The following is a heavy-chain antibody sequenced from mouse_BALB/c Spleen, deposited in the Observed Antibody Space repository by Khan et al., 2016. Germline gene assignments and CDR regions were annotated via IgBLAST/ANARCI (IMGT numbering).Heavy chain of an antibody. CDR2: MNTYTGEP. CDR1: GYTFTNYG. J-gene: IGHJ1*01. D-gene: IGHD2-4*01. Sequence: QIQLVQSGPELKKPGETVKISCKASGYTFTNYGMNWVKQAPGKGLKWMGWMNTYTGEPTYADDFKGRFAFSLKTSARTAYLQINNLKNEDTATYFCARDCDYDWDWYFDVWGAGTTVTVSS. V-gene: IGHV9-3-1*01. CDR3: ARDCDYDWDWYFDV.